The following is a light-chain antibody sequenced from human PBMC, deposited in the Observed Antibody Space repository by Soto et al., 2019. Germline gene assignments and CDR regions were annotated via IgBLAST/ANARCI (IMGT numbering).Light chain of an antibody. J-gene: IGLJ2*01. CDR1: SGHSSYA. V-gene: IGLV4-69*01. CDR2: LNSDGSH. Sequence: QSVLTQSPSASASLGASVKLTCTLRSGHSSYAIAWHQQQPEKGTPYFMKLNSDGSHSKGDGIPDRFSGSSAGAERYLTISSLPAEDEADYYCQTWGTGIHVVFGGGTKLTVL. CDR3: QTWGTGIHVV.